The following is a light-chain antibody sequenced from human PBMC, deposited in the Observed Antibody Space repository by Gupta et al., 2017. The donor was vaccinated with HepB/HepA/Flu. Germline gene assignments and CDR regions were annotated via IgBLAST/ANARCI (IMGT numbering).Light chain of an antibody. J-gene: IGLJ1*01. CDR1: SSDVGTYHR. V-gene: IGLV2-18*02. CDR2: EVS. CDR3: SSYTTYNTYV. Sequence: QSALTQPPSVSGSPGQSVTISCTGASSDVGTYHRVSWYQQPPGTAPKLMIYEVSNRPSGVPDRFSGSKSGNTASLTISGLRAEDEADYYCSSYTTYNTYVFGTGTKVTVL.